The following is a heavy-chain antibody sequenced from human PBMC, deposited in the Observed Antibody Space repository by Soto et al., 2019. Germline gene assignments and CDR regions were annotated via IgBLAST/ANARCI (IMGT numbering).Heavy chain of an antibody. J-gene: IGHJ4*02. CDR2: IYYSGST. D-gene: IGHD3-3*01. V-gene: IGHV4-59*08. CDR1: GGSISSYY. Sequence: SETLSLTCTVSGGSISSYYWSWIRQPPGKGLEWIGYIYYSGSTNYNPSLKSRVTISVDTSKNQFSLKLSSVTAADTAVYYCARHTWSGYYLHYFDYWGQGNLVTVSS. CDR3: ARHTWSGYYLHYFDY.